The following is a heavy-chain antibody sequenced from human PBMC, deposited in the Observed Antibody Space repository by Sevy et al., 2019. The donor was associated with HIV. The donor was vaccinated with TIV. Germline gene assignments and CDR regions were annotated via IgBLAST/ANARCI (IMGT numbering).Heavy chain of an antibody. CDR3: VREASSTWYFRTFPY. CDR2: ISSISAYI. V-gene: IGHV3-21*01. J-gene: IGHJ1*01. CDR1: GFSFNNYA. D-gene: IGHD6-13*01. Sequence: GGSLRLSCATSGFSFNNYAMNWVRQAPGKGLEWVSSISSISAYIHYADSVKGRFTISRDNAKNSLYLQMNNLRAEDTAVYYCVREASSTWYFRTFPYWGQGTLVTVSS.